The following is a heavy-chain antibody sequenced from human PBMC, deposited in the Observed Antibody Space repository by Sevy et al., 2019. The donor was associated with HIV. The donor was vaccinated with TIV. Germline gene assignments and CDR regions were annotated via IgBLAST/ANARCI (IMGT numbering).Heavy chain of an antibody. CDR2: IYYNGHI. CDR1: GGSITSLY. CDR3: AGENAWGRGYS. D-gene: IGHD1-26*01. V-gene: IGHV4-59*08. Sequence: TETLSLTCTVSGGSITSLYWNWIRQPPGKGLEWIANIYYNGHINYNPSLKSRVTLSLDTSKNQFSLRLSSVTAADMAMYYCAGENAWGRGYSWGQGTLVTVSS. J-gene: IGHJ4*02.